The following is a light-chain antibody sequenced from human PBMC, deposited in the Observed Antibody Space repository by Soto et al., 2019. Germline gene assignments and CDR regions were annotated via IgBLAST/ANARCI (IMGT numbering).Light chain of an antibody. V-gene: IGLV2-14*01. Sequence: QSALTQPASASGSPGRSITFSCTGTSSDIGGHNYVSWYQQHPGKAPKLIIYEVTKRPSGVSNRLSGSKSGNTASLTISGLQAEDEADYYCASYTNSPALVFGTGTKVTVL. J-gene: IGLJ1*01. CDR3: ASYTNSPALV. CDR2: EVT. CDR1: SSDIGGHNY.